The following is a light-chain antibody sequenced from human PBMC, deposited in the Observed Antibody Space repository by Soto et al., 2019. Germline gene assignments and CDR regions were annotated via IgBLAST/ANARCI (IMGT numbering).Light chain of an antibody. J-gene: IGKJ1*01. CDR3: QQRSNWPPWT. V-gene: IGKV3-11*01. CDR1: QSVSSY. CDR2: DAS. Sequence: IVLTQSPATLSFSPGERATLSCRASQSVSSYLAWYQQKPGQAPRLLIYDASNRATGIPARFSGSGSGTDFTLTISSLEPEDFAVYYCQQRSNWPPWTFGQGIKVDIX.